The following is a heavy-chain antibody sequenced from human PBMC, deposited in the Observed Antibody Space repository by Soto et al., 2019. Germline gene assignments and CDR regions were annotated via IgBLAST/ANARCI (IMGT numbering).Heavy chain of an antibody. Sequence: EVQLLDSGGGLVQPGGSLRLSCVASGFTFSNYAMTWVRQGPGNGLEWVSGISGSGGRSYYADSVKGRFTISRDNSKSTLYLQMNSLRAEDTAVYYCAKAYFVWSSEQPYYFDYWGQGTLVTVSS. CDR2: ISGSGGRS. J-gene: IGHJ4*02. CDR3: AKAYFVWSSEQPYYFDY. V-gene: IGHV3-23*01. CDR1: GFTFSNYA. D-gene: IGHD3-16*01.